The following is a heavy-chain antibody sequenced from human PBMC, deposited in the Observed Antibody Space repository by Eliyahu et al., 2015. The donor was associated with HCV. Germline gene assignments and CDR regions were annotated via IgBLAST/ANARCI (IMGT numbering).Heavy chain of an antibody. J-gene: IGHJ4*02. Sequence: EVQLVESGGGLVQPGGSLRLXXAASGFTFSSYEMNWVRQAPGKGLGWVSYISSSGSTIYYADSVKGRFTISRDNAKNSLYLQMNSLRAEDTAVYYCAREGGIWYVLDAFDYWGQGTLVTVSS. V-gene: IGHV3-48*03. CDR3: AREGGIWYVLDAFDY. CDR2: ISSSGSTI. CDR1: GFTFSSYE. D-gene: IGHD2-8*02.